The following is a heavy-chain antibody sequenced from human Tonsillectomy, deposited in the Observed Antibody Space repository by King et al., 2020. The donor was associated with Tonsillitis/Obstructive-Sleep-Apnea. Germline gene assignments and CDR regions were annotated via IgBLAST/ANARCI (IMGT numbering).Heavy chain of an antibody. V-gene: IGHV4-59*08. Sequence: VQLQESGPGLVKLSETLSLTCTVSGDSISSYYWSWIRQPPGKGLEWIGYIYYSGSTKYNPSLKSRVTISVDTSKNQFSLKLSSVTAADTAVYYCARQYNVYNWFDPWGQGTLVTVSS. J-gene: IGHJ5*02. CDR3: ARQYNVYNWFDP. CDR1: GDSISSYY. D-gene: IGHD1-14*01. CDR2: IYYSGST.